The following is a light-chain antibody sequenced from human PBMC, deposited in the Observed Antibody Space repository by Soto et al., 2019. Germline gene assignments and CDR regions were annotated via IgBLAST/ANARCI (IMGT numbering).Light chain of an antibody. J-gene: IGLJ3*02. V-gene: IGLV4-69*01. CDR3: QTWGTGTWV. CDR1: SGHSSYA. Sequence: QLVLTQSPSASASLGASVKLTCTLSSGHSSYAIAWHQQQPEKGPRYLMKVNSDGSHNKGDGISDRFSGSSSGAERYLTISSLQSEDEADYYCQTWGTGTWVFGGGTKVTVL. CDR2: VNSDGSH.